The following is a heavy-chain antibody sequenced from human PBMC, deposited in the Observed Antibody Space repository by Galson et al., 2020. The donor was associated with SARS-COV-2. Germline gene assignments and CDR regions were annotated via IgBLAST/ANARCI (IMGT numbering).Heavy chain of an antibody. D-gene: IGHD3-16*01. J-gene: IGHJ4*02. Sequence: GESLKISCAASGFTFKNAWMKWVRQAPGKGLEWVGRIKSAAAGGTTHYSAPVEGRFTISRDDSTNTVYLQMNSLNTEDTAVYYCAADVPERGGGEFDYWGQGILVTVS. CDR3: AADVPERGGGEFDY. V-gene: IGHV3-15*01. CDR2: IKSAAAGGTT. CDR1: GFTFKNAW.